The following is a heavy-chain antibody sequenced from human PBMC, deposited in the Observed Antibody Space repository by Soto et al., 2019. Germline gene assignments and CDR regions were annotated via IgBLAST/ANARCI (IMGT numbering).Heavy chain of an antibody. CDR2: IYYSGST. D-gene: IGHD2-2*01. V-gene: IGHV4-39*01. Sequence: SETLSLTCTVSGGSISSSSYYWGWIRQPPGKGLEWIGSIYYSGSTYYNPSLKSRVTISVDTSKNQFSLKLSSVTAADTAVYYCASSYCSSTSCYEGILDYWAQGTLVTVSS. J-gene: IGHJ4*02. CDR3: ASSYCSSTSCYEGILDY. CDR1: GGSISSSSYY.